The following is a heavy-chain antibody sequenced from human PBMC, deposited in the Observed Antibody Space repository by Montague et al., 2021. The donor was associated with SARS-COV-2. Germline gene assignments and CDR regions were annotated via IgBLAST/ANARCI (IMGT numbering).Heavy chain of an antibody. J-gene: IGHJ4*02. CDR2: INYSGST. Sequence: SETLSLTCTVSGGSVSNSSYYWGWIRQPPGKGLEWIGRINYSGSTHYNPSRKGRVTISVDTSKNHFSLKLSSVTDTDTAVYYCPRRGDYVGPRFDYWGQGTLVSVAS. V-gene: IGHV4-39*02. CDR3: PRRGDYVGPRFDY. D-gene: IGHD4-23*01. CDR1: GGSVSNSSYY.